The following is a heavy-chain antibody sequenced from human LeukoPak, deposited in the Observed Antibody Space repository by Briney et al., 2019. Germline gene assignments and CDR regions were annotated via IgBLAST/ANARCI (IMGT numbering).Heavy chain of an antibody. CDR3: ARDPRWLTPDCTSTSCYENYFDP. CDR2: IYHSGSA. CDR1: GYSISSVYQ. J-gene: IGHJ5*02. D-gene: IGHD2-2*01. Sequence: SETLSLTCGVSGYSISSVYQRAWIRQSPGKGLDWIGSIYHSGSAHYNPSLKSRVTISVETSKNQFSLNMYSVTAADTAVYYCARDPRWLTPDCTSTSCYENYFDPWGQGTLVTVSS. V-gene: IGHV4-38-2*02.